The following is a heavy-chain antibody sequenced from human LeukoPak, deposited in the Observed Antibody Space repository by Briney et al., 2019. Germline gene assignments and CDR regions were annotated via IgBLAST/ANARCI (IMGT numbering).Heavy chain of an antibody. CDR2: IYYSGST. Sequence: SETLSLTCTVSGGSISSSSYYWGWIRQPPGKGLEWIGSIYYSGSTYYNPSLKSRVTISVDTSKNQFSLKLSSVAAADTAVYYCARRLAGTEDYWGQGTLVTVSS. D-gene: IGHD6-13*01. V-gene: IGHV4-39*01. J-gene: IGHJ4*02. CDR3: ARRLAGTEDY. CDR1: GGSISSSSYY.